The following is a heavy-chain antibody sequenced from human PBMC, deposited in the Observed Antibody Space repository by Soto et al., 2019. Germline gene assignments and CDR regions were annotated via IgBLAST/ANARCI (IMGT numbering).Heavy chain of an antibody. J-gene: IGHJ6*03. D-gene: IGHD3-3*01. Sequence: ASVKVSCKASGYTFTGYYMHWVRQAPGQGLEWMGWINPNSGGTNYAQKFQGWVTMTRDTSISTAYMELSRLRSDDTAVYYCARDRDFWSGYLEGRNYYYYMDVWGKGTTVTVSS. V-gene: IGHV1-2*04. CDR3: ARDRDFWSGYLEGRNYYYYMDV. CDR1: GYTFTGYY. CDR2: INPNSGGT.